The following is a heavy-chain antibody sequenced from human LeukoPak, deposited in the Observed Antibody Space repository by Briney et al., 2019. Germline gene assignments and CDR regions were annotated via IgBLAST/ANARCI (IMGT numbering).Heavy chain of an antibody. CDR2: ISWNSGSI. V-gene: IGHV3-9*01. Sequence: TGGSLRLSCAASRFTFDDYAMHWVRHAPGKGLEWVSGISWNSGSIGYADSVKGRFTISRDNAKNSLYLQMNSLRAEDTALYYCAKVAGTGGLDYWGQGTLVTVSS. J-gene: IGHJ4*02. CDR3: AKVAGTGGLDY. D-gene: IGHD6-19*01. CDR1: RFTFDDYA.